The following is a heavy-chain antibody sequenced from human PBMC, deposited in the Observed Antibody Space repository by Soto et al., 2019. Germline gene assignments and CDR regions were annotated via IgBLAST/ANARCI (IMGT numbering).Heavy chain of an antibody. CDR1: GGTFSSYA. CDR3: ARGAPSAGYSSSWYDY. D-gene: IGHD6-13*01. J-gene: IGHJ4*02. CDR2: IIPIFGTV. V-gene: IGHV1-69*13. Sequence: ASVKVSWKASGGTFSSYAISWVRQAPGQGLEWMGGIIPIFGTVNYAQKFQGRVTITADESTSTAYMELSSLRSEDMAVYYCARGAPSAGYSSSWYDYWGQGTLVTVSS.